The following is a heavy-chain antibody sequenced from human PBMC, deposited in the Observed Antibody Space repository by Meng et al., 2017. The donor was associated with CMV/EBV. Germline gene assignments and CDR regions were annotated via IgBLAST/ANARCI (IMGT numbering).Heavy chain of an antibody. V-gene: IGHV4-59*01. CDR3: ARTHSSGWYSPLDI. D-gene: IGHD6-19*01. J-gene: IGHJ3*02. CDR1: GGSISSYY. Sequence: SETLSLTCTVSGGSISSYYWSWIRQPPGKGLEWIGYIYYSGSTNYNPSLKSRVTISVDTSKNQFSLKLSSVTAADTAVYYCARTHSSGWYSPLDIWGQGTMVTVSS. CDR2: IYYSGST.